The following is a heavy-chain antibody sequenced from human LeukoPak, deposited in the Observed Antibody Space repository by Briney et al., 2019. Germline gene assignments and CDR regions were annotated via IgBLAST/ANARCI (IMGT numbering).Heavy chain of an antibody. Sequence: PGGSLRLSCAASGFTFSSYCMTWVRQAPGKGLEWVSYISGNSSTIYYADSVKGRFTISRDNAKNSLYLQMNSLRAEDAAVYYCAVQSFLNDDSLTENDRNYFYFMDIWGKGTMVTVTS. CDR3: AVQSFLNDDSLTENDRNYFYFMDI. D-gene: IGHD3-9*01. J-gene: IGHJ6*03. CDR1: GFTFSSYC. V-gene: IGHV3-48*01. CDR2: ISGNSSTI.